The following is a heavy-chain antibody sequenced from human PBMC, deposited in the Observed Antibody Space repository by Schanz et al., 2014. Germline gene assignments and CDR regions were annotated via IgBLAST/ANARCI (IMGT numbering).Heavy chain of an antibody. J-gene: IGHJ6*02. V-gene: IGHV1-69*04. CDR1: GGTFSSFG. CDR3: ARDGGEVVRGVIEGVNHYYYGMDV. Sequence: QVQLVQSGAEVKKPGSSMKVSCKASGGTFSSFGINWVRQAPGQGLEWMGRIIPSLGLAKYEQKFQDKVTITADTSTTTAYMELSGLRSEDTAVYYCARDGGEVVRGVIEGVNHYYYGMDVWGQGTTVTVPS. D-gene: IGHD3-10*01. CDR2: IIPSLGLA.